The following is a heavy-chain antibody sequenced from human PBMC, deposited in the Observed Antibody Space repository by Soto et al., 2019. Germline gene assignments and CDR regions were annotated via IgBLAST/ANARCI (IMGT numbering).Heavy chain of an antibody. D-gene: IGHD1-7*01. J-gene: IGHJ5*02. V-gene: IGHV3-11*01. Sequence: GGSLRLSCAASGFTFSDYYMSWIRQAPGKGLEWVSYISSSGSTIYYADSVKGRFTISRDNAKNSLYLQMNSLRAEDTAVYYCARDAITGTRNNWFDPWGQGTLVTVSS. CDR1: GFTFSDYY. CDR2: ISSSGSTI. CDR3: ARDAITGTRNNWFDP.